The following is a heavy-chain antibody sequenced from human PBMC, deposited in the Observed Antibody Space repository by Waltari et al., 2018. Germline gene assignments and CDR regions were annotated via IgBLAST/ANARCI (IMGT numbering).Heavy chain of an antibody. D-gene: IGHD3-22*01. J-gene: IGHJ6*02. CDR1: GFTFSSYG. V-gene: IGHV3-33*01. CDR2: IWYDGSNK. Sequence: QVQLVESGGGVVQPGRSLRLSCAASGFTFSSYGMHWVSQAPGKGLEWVAVIWYDGSNKYYADSVKGRFTISRDNSKNTLYLQMNSLRAEDTAVYYCARVRLSYYYDGMDVWGQGTTVTVSS. CDR3: ARVRLSYYYDGMDV.